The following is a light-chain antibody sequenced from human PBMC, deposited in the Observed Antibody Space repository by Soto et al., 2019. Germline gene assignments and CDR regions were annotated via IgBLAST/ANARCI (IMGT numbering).Light chain of an antibody. CDR2: KAS. CDR1: QSISSW. J-gene: IGKJ1*01. CDR3: QQYNAYPWT. Sequence: IQMTQSPSTLSASVGDRVTITCRASQSISSWLAWYQQKPGKAPKLLIYKASTLESGVPSTFSGSGSGTEISLTISSLQPEDFATYYCQQYNAYPWTFGQGTKV. V-gene: IGKV1-5*03.